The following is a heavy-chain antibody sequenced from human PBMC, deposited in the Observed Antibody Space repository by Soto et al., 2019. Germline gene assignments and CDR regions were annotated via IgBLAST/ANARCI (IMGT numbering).Heavy chain of an antibody. J-gene: IGHJ5*02. Sequence: QVQLVESGGGVVQPGRSLRLSCAASGFTFSSYGMHWVRQAPGKGLEWVAVIWYDGSNKYYADSVKGRFTISRDNSKNTLYLQMNSLRAEDTAMYYCARDEDSSVDTVNWFAPWGQGTLVTVSS. CDR2: IWYDGSNK. D-gene: IGHD5-18*01. V-gene: IGHV3-33*01. CDR3: ARDEDSSVDTVNWFAP. CDR1: GFTFSSYG.